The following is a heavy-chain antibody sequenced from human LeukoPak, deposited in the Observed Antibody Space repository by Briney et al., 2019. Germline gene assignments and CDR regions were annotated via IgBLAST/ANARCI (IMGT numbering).Heavy chain of an antibody. V-gene: IGHV3-11*04. Sequence: GGSLRLSCAASGFTFSDYYMSWIRQAPGKGLEWVSYISSGGSTIKYADSVKGRFTVSRDNAKKSLYLQMNSLRAEDTAVYYCGRSQNYNDSSCYSYWGQGTLVTVSS. CDR3: GRSQNYNDSSCYSY. CDR1: GFTFSDYY. J-gene: IGHJ4*02. CDR2: ISSGGSTI. D-gene: IGHD3-22*01.